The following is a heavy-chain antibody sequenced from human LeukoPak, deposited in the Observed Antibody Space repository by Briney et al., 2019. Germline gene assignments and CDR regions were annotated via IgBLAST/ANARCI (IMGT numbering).Heavy chain of an antibody. V-gene: IGHV3-23*01. Sequence: PGGSLRLSCAASGFTFSSYAMSWVRQAPGKGLEWVSAISGSGGSTYYADSVKGRFTISRDNSKNTLYLQMNSLRAGDTAVYYCAKDHDFWSGYSPWGQGTLVTVSS. J-gene: IGHJ5*02. CDR2: ISGSGGST. CDR1: GFTFSSYA. CDR3: AKDHDFWSGYSP. D-gene: IGHD3-3*01.